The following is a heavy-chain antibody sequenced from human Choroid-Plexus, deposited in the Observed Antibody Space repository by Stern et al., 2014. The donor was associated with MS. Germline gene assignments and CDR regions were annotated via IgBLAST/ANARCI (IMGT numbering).Heavy chain of an antibody. Sequence: VQLVESGGGVVPPGRPLRLSCVASGFTLGSCAMHWVRQAPGQGLEWVAGVSYDGRNKYYADSVKGRFTISRDNSQNTLYMQMSSLRPEDTAVYYCAKDRQYLTYFFDHWGQGSLVTVSS. CDR1: GFTLGSCA. CDR3: AKDRQYLTYFFDH. CDR2: VSYDGRNK. D-gene: IGHD2/OR15-2a*01. J-gene: IGHJ5*02. V-gene: IGHV3-30*18.